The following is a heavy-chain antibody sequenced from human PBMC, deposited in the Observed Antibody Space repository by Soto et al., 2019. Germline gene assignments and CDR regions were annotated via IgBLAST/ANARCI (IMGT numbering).Heavy chain of an antibody. CDR3: VLGDYYYYYMDV. CDR1: GDSVSSGTYY. D-gene: IGHD3-16*01. Sequence: QLQLQESGPGLVRPSETLPLTCTVSGDSVSSGTYYWGWIRQPPGKGLEWLGFVSYSGNTYYNPSLESRISISVDASKKHFSLTLSSVTAADTAVYYWVLGDYYYYYMDVWGKGTTVTVSS. J-gene: IGHJ6*03. V-gene: IGHV4-39*02. CDR2: VSYSGNT.